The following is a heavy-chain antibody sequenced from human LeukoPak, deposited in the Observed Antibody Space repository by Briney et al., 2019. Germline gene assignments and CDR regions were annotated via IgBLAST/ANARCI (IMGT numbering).Heavy chain of an antibody. D-gene: IGHD6-6*01. CDR3: AKGPTYSSSSLFDY. J-gene: IGHJ4*02. Sequence: GRSLRLSCAASGFTFHDYAMHWVQQAPGKGLEWVSGISWNGGTIDYADSVKGRFTISRDNAKNSLYLQMNSLRPEDMALYYCAKGPTYSSSSLFDYWGQGILVAVSS. CDR2: ISWNGGTI. CDR1: GFTFHDYA. V-gene: IGHV3-9*03.